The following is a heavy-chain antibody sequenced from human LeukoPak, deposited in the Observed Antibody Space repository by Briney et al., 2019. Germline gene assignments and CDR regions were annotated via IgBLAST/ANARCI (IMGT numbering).Heavy chain of an antibody. D-gene: IGHD5-12*01. J-gene: IGHJ2*01. Sequence: ASVKVSCKASGGTFSSYAISWVRQAPGQGLEWMGGIIPIFGTANYAQKFQGRVTITADKSTSTAYMELSSLRSEDTAVYYCARVVADFWYFDLWGRGTLVTVSS. CDR2: IIPIFGTA. V-gene: IGHV1-69*06. CDR1: GGTFSSYA. CDR3: ARVVADFWYFDL.